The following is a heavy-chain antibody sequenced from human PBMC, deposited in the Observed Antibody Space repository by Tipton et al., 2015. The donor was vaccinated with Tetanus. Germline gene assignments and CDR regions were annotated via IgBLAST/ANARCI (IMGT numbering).Heavy chain of an antibody. J-gene: IGHJ3*02. Sequence: TLSLTCTVSGDSISSYYWNWIRQPPGKGLEWIAFIHHSGLAFSKPSLKSRVSISIDTSQNQFSLRLTSVTAADTAVYFCARNVYTVTNDAFDIWGHGTLVNVSS. CDR2: IHHSGLA. CDR1: GDSISSYY. D-gene: IGHD4-11*01. V-gene: IGHV4-4*09. CDR3: ARNVYTVTNDAFDI.